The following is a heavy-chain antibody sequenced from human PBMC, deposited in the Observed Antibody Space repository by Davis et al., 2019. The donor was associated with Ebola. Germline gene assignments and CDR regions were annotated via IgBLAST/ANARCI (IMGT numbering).Heavy chain of an antibody. Sequence: ASVKVSCKASGYTFISYYMHWVRQAPGQGLEWMGIINPSGGSTSYAQKFQGRVTMTRDTSTSTAYMELRSLRSDDTAVYYCARDGRYDFWSEDYYGMDVWGQGTTVTVSS. CDR2: INPSGGST. CDR3: ARDGRYDFWSEDYYGMDV. V-gene: IGHV1-46*01. CDR1: GYTFISYY. D-gene: IGHD3-3*01. J-gene: IGHJ6*02.